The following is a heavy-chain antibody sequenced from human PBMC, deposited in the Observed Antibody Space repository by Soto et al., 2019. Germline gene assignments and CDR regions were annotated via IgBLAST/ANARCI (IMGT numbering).Heavy chain of an antibody. D-gene: IGHD3-10*01. Sequence: QVQLVESGGGVVQPGRSLRLSCAASGFTFSSYGMHWVRQAPGKGLEWVAVISYDGSNKYYADSVKGRFTISRDNSQNTLYLQMNSLRAEDTAVYYCAKDGRFGESYYYYGMDVWGQGTTVTVSS. CDR3: AKDGRFGESYYYYGMDV. V-gene: IGHV3-30*18. CDR1: GFTFSSYG. CDR2: ISYDGSNK. J-gene: IGHJ6*02.